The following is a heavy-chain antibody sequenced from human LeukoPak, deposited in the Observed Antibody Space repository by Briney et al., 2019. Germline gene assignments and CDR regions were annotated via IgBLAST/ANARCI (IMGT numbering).Heavy chain of an antibody. V-gene: IGHV3-21*01. CDR1: GFTFSSYS. J-gene: IGHJ4*02. D-gene: IGHD5-24*01. CDR2: ISSSSSYI. CDR3: ARPRGNVEMATIPFDY. Sequence: GGSLRLSCAASGFTFSSYSMNWVRQAPGKGLEWVSSISSSSSYIYYADSVKGRFTISRDNAKNSLYLQMNSLRAEDTAVYYCARPRGNVEMATIPFDYWGQGTLVTISS.